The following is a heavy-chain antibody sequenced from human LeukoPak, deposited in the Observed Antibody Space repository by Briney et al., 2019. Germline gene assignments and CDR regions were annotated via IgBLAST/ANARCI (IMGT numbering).Heavy chain of an antibody. CDR3: ASRDVVSITAIETWFDS. V-gene: IGHV4-39*06. D-gene: IGHD5-24*01. Sequence: SETLSLTCAVSGASVSSSSYFWGWIRQPPGEGPEWLGSVYYNGATYYNPSLKSRVTISLDTSKNQFTLTVTSVTVADTALYFCASRDVVSITAIETWFDSWGQGTLVTVS. CDR2: VYYNGAT. J-gene: IGHJ5*01. CDR1: GASVSSSSYF.